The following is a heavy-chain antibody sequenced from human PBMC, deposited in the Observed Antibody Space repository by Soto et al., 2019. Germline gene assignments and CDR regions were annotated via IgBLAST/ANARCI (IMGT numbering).Heavy chain of an antibody. CDR3: ASTPYYDSSGYPFDY. V-gene: IGHV1-69*13. CDR2: IIPIFGTA. CDR1: GGTFSSYA. D-gene: IGHD3-22*01. Sequence: SVKVSCKASGGTFSSYAISWVRQAPGQGLEWMGGIIPIFGTANYAQKFQGRVAITADESTSTAYMELSSLRSEDTAVYYRASTPYYDSSGYPFDYWGQGTLVTVSS. J-gene: IGHJ4*02.